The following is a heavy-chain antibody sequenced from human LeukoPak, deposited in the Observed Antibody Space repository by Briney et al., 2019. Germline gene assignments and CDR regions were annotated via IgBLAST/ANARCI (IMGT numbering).Heavy chain of an antibody. Sequence: PGGSLRLSCAASGFTFSSYWMHWVRQAPGKGLAWVSRINSDGSSTSYADSVKGRFTISRDNAKNSLYLQMNSLRAEDTAVYYCARQAGPLWSGSFDPWGQGTLVTVSS. CDR1: GFTFSSYW. J-gene: IGHJ5*02. CDR3: ARQAGPLWSGSFDP. V-gene: IGHV3-74*01. D-gene: IGHD3-3*01. CDR2: INSDGSST.